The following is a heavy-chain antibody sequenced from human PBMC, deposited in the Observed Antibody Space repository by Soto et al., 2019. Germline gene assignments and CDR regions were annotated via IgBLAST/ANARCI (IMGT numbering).Heavy chain of an antibody. CDR1: GFTFSSYW. D-gene: IGHD2-21*01. Sequence: EVQLVESGGGLVQPGGSLRLSCAASGFTFSSYWMSWVRQAPGKGLEWVANIKQDGSEKYYVDSVKGRFTISRDNAKNSLYLQMNSLRAEDTAVYYCAIMGSSGGDSAHYWGQGTLVTVSS. J-gene: IGHJ4*02. CDR3: AIMGSSGGDSAHY. CDR2: IKQDGSEK. V-gene: IGHV3-7*01.